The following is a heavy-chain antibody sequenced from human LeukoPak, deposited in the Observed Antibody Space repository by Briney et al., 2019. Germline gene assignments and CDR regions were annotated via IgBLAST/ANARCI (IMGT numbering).Heavy chain of an antibody. Sequence: SETLSLTCTVSGGSISSYYWSWIRQPPGKGLEWIGYIYYSGSTNYNPSLKSRVTISVDTSKNQFSLKLSSVTAADTAVYYCARGGVWNYGYDWFDPWGQGTLVTVSS. J-gene: IGHJ5*02. CDR3: ARGGVWNYGYDWFDP. V-gene: IGHV4-59*08. CDR2: IYYSGST. CDR1: GGSISSYY. D-gene: IGHD1-7*01.